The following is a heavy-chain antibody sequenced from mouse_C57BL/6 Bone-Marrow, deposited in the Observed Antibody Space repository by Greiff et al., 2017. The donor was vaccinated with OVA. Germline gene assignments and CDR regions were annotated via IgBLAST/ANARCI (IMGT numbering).Heavy chain of an antibody. J-gene: IGHJ2*01. Sequence: QVQLQQSGAELARPGASVKLSCKASGYTFTSYGISWVKQRTGQGLEWIGEIYPRSGNTYYNEKFKGQATLTADKSSSTAYMELRSLTSEDSAVYVCARRGVLLLRFDYWGQGTTLTVSS. D-gene: IGHD1-1*01. CDR2: IYPRSGNT. V-gene: IGHV1-81*01. CDR3: ARRGVLLLRFDY. CDR1: GYTFTSYG.